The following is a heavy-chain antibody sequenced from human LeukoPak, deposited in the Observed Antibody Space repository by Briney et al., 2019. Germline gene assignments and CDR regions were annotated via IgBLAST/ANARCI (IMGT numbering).Heavy chain of an antibody. CDR1: GFTFSSYS. V-gene: IGHV3-21*01. CDR3: ARAHTTVITHFDY. D-gene: IGHD4-17*01. Sequence: GGSLRLSCAASGFTFSSYSMNWVRQAPGKGLEWVSSISSSSSYIKYADSVKGRFTISRDNAKNSLYLQMNSLRAEDTAVYYCARAHTTVITHFDYWGQGTLVTVSS. J-gene: IGHJ4*02. CDR2: ISSSSSYI.